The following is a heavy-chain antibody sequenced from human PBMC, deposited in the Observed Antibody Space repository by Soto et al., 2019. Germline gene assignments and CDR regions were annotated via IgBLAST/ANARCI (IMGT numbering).Heavy chain of an antibody. CDR1: GFTFRGYG. CDR2: ITSSGSLI. Sequence: PGGSLRLSCAASGFTFRGYGMNWVRQAPGKGLEWISYITSSGSLIYYADSLKGRFTISRDNAKNSLFLQMNSLRAEDTAVYYCATTVTTVDYWGQGTLVTVSS. J-gene: IGHJ4*02. D-gene: IGHD4-17*01. CDR3: ATTVTTVDY. V-gene: IGHV3-48*03.